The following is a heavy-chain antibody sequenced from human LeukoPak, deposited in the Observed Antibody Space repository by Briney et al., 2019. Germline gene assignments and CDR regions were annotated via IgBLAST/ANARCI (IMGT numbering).Heavy chain of an antibody. CDR2: ISSSGSHI. V-gene: IGHV3-21*01. CDR1: GFTFSSYT. J-gene: IGHJ4*02. Sequence: GGSLRLSCVASGFTFSSYTMNWVRQAPGKGLEWVSSISSSGSHIYYVDSLKDRFTISRDNTKNSLYLQMNSLRAEDTAVYYCVRQGGGDFWSGYSSHRNLKFDYWGQGTLVTVSS. D-gene: IGHD3-3*01. CDR3: VRQGGGDFWSGYSSHRNLKFDY.